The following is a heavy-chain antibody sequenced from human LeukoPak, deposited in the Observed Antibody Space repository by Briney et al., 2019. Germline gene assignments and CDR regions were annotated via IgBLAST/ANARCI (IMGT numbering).Heavy chain of an antibody. CDR3: TRDEQEDIVVVPAAIGY. J-gene: IGHJ4*02. CDR1: GFTFGDYA. Sequence: GGSLRLSCTASGFTFGDYAMSWVRQAPGKGLEWVGFIRSKAYGGTTEYAASVKGRFTILRDDSKSIAYLQMNSLKTEDTAVYYCTRDEQEDIVVVPAAIGYWGQGTLVTVSS. V-gene: IGHV3-49*04. CDR2: IRSKAYGGTT. D-gene: IGHD2-2*01.